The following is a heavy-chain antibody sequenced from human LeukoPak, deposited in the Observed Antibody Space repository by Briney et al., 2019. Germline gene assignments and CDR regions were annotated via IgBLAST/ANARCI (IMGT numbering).Heavy chain of an antibody. Sequence: GGSLRLSCAASGFTFSSYGMHWVRQAPGKGLEWVAVIWYDESNKYYADSVKGRFTISRDNSKNTLYLQMNSLRAEDTAVYYCARSNVDTAMVNSYYFDYWGQGTLVTVSS. J-gene: IGHJ4*02. D-gene: IGHD5-18*01. V-gene: IGHV3-33*01. CDR3: ARSNVDTAMVNSYYFDY. CDR2: IWYDESNK. CDR1: GFTFSSYG.